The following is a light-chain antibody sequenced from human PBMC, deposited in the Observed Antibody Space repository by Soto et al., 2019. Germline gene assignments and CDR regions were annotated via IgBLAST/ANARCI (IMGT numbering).Light chain of an antibody. CDR2: GAS. J-gene: IGKJ4*01. Sequence: DIQMTQSPSSLSASVGDRVTITCRASQFISNYLNRYQQKPGKAPNVLIYGASTLQSGVPSRFSGSGSGTDFTLTISSLQPEDSATYYCQQSYSTPPVTFGGGTKVEIK. V-gene: IGKV1-39*01. CDR1: QFISNY. CDR3: QQSYSTPPVT.